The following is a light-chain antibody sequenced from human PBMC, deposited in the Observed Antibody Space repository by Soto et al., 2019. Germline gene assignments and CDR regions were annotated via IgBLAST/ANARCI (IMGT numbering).Light chain of an antibody. Sequence: SVLTQPPSASGTPGQRVTISCSGSSSNIGSNSVNWYQQLPGTAPKLLIYSTNQRPSGVPGRFSGSKSDTSASLAISGLQSEDEADYYCAAWDDSLNGEVVFGGGTKLTVL. CDR2: STN. CDR3: AAWDDSLNGEVV. J-gene: IGLJ2*01. V-gene: IGLV1-44*01. CDR1: SSNIGSNS.